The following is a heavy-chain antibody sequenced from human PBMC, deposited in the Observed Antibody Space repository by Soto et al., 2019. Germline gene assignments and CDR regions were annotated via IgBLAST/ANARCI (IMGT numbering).Heavy chain of an antibody. D-gene: IGHD5-18*01. J-gene: IGHJ5*02. CDR2: IIPIFGTA. Sequence: QVQLVQSGAEVKKPGSSVKVSCKASGGTFSSYAISWVRQAPGQGLEWMGGIIPIFGTANYAQKFQGRVTNTADKSTSTAYMELSSLRSEDTAVYYCARVRVDTFGVGWFDPWGQGTLVTVSS. CDR1: GGTFSSYA. CDR3: ARVRVDTFGVGWFDP. V-gene: IGHV1-69*06.